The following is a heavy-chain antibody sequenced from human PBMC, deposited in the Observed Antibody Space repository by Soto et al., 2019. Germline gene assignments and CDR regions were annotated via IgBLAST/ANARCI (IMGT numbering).Heavy chain of an antibody. CDR2: IIPSLGVA. J-gene: IGHJ5*02. D-gene: IGHD4-17*01. V-gene: IGHV1-69*08. CDR1: GGTFSTYT. CDR3: AREGPYDDGDVTNWFDP. Sequence: QVQLVQSGAEVKKPGSSVTVSCKATGGTFSTYTTNWVRQAPGQGLEWMGRIIPSLGVASYAPRFLGRVRRTADKSTNTAFMELARLESADTAIYYCAREGPYDDGDVTNWFDPWGQGTLVTVSS.